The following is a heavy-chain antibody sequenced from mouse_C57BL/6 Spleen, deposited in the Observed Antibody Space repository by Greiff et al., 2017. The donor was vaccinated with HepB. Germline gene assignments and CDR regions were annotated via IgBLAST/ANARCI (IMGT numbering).Heavy chain of an antibody. J-gene: IGHJ4*01. CDR1: GFTFSDYY. D-gene: IGHD4-1*01. V-gene: IGHV5-12*01. Sequence: EVKLVESGGGLVQPGGSLKLSCAASGFTFSDYYMYWVRQTPEKRLEWVAYISNGGGSTYYPDTVKGRFTISRDNAKNTLYLQMIRLKSEDTAMYYCASELDAMDYWGQGTSVTVSS. CDR3: ASELDAMDY. CDR2: ISNGGGST.